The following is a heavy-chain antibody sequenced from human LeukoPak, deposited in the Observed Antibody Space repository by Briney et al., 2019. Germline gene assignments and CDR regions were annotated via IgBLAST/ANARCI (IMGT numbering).Heavy chain of an antibody. Sequence: SETLSLTCAVYGGSFSGYYWSWIRQPPGKGLEWVGEINHSGSTNYNPSLKSRVTISVDTSKNQFSLKLSSVTAADTAVYYCARYYDFWSGYYKARYFDYWGQGTLVTVSS. V-gene: IGHV4-34*01. D-gene: IGHD3-3*01. CDR1: GGSFSGYY. CDR2: INHSGST. J-gene: IGHJ4*02. CDR3: ARYYDFWSGYYKARYFDY.